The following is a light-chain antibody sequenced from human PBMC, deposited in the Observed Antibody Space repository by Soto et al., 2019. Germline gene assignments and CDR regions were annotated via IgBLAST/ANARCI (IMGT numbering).Light chain of an antibody. CDR2: VAS. J-gene: IGKJ1*01. CDR1: QSVSSS. V-gene: IGKV3-15*01. Sequence: EVVMTQSPATLSMSPGERATLSCRASQSVSSSLAWYQQNPGHAPWLLIYVASTRATGIPDRFSGSGSETAFTLTISSLQADDFAIYYCQQYNNWWTFGQGTTVEIE. CDR3: QQYNNWWT.